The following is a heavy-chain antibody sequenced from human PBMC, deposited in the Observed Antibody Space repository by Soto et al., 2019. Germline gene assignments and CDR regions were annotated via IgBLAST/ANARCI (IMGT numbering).Heavy chain of an antibody. CDR1: GRSISNYY. Sequence: SETLSLTCTVSGRSISNYYWSWIRQPPGKGLEWIGYIYNSGSTNYNPSLKSRVTISVDTSKNQFSLKLSSVTAADTAVYYCARRRVTMIVVVHNNWFDPWGQGTLVTVSS. D-gene: IGHD3-22*01. CDR2: IYNSGST. J-gene: IGHJ5*02. V-gene: IGHV4-59*12. CDR3: ARRRVTMIVVVHNNWFDP.